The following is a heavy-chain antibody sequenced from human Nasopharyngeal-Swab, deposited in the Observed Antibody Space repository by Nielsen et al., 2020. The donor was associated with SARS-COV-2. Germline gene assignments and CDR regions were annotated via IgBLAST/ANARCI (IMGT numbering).Heavy chain of an antibody. CDR3: ARRITMVQGVIAVPIYYYGMDV. J-gene: IGHJ6*02. V-gene: IGHV3-11*06. CDR2: ISSSSYT. D-gene: IGHD3-10*01. Sequence: RQAPGKGLEWVSYISSSSYTNYADSVKGRFTISRDNAKNSLYLQMNSLRAEDTAVYYCARRITMVQGVIAVPIYYYGMDVWGQGTTVTVSS.